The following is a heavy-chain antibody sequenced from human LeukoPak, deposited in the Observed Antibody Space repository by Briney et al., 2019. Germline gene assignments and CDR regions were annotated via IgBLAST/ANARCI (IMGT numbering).Heavy chain of an antibody. J-gene: IGHJ4*02. Sequence: SETLSLTCAVYGGSFSDYYWSWLRQPPGKGLEWIGEINHSGSTNYNPSLKSRVTISVDTSKNQFSLKLSSVTAADTAVYYCAGSIAARLDYWGQGTLVTVSS. CDR1: GGSFSDYY. CDR2: INHSGST. D-gene: IGHD6-6*01. V-gene: IGHV4-34*01. CDR3: AGSIAARLDY.